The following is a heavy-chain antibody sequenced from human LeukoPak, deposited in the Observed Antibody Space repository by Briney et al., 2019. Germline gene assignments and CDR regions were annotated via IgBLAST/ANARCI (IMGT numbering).Heavy chain of an antibody. Sequence: ASVTVSCKASGYTFTSYGISWVRQAPGQGLEWKGWISAYNGNTNYAQKLQGRVTMTTDTSTSTAYMELRSLRSDDTAVYYCASSYCSGGSCPGDFDYWGQGTLVTVSS. J-gene: IGHJ4*02. CDR3: ASSYCSGGSCPGDFDY. CDR2: ISAYNGNT. CDR1: GYTFTSYG. V-gene: IGHV1-18*01. D-gene: IGHD2-15*01.